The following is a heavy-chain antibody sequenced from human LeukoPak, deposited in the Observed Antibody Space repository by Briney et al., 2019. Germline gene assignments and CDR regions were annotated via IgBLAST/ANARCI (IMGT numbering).Heavy chain of an antibody. Sequence: GGSLRLSCAASGFTFSSYAMHWVRQAPGKGLEWVAVISYDGSNKYYADSVKGRFTISRDNSKNTLYLQMNSLRAEDTAVYYCAKKSSWYWGQGTLVAVSS. CDR1: GFTFSSYA. CDR3: AKKSSWY. J-gene: IGHJ4*02. CDR2: ISYDGSNK. V-gene: IGHV3-30-3*02.